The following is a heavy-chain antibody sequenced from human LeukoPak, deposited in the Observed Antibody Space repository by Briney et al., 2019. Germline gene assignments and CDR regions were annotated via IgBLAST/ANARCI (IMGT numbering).Heavy chain of an antibody. CDR2: ISSSGSTI. J-gene: IGHJ4*02. V-gene: IGHV3-48*04. D-gene: IGHD5-18*01. CDR3: ARRIQLWALDY. CDR1: GFTFSSYW. Sequence: GGSLRLSCAASGFTFSSYWMHWVRQAPGKGLEWVSYISSSGSTIYYADSVKGRFTISRDNAKNSLYLQMNSLRAEDTAVYYCARRIQLWALDYWGQGTLVTVSS.